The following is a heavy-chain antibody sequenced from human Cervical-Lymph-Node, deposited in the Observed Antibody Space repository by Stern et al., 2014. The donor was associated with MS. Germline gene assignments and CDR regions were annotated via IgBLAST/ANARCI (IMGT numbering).Heavy chain of an antibody. J-gene: IGHJ3*02. CDR1: GFTFGDYT. CDR3: VRDIGVDSQMADAFAI. V-gene: IGHV3-43*01. Sequence: EVQLVESGGVVVKPGGSLRLSCAASGFTFGDYTMHWVRQVPGKGLEWVALISRDGAAIYYGDSVKGRFIISRDNNKNSLFLQMNSLRTEDTALYYCVRDIGVDSQMADAFAIWGQGTKVTVSS. D-gene: IGHD3-10*01. CDR2: ISRDGAAI.